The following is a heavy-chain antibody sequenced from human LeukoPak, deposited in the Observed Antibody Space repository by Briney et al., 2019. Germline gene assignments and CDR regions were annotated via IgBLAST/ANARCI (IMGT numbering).Heavy chain of an antibody. CDR2: ISYDGSNK. V-gene: IGHV3-30-3*01. CDR1: GFTFSSYA. CDR3: ARDYSSSYDY. D-gene: IGHD6-6*01. Sequence: GSLXLSCAASGFTFSSYAMHWVRQAPGKGLEWVAVISYDGSNKYYANSVKGRFTISRDNSKNTLYLQMNSLRAEDTAVYYCARDYSSSYDYWGQGTLVTVSS. J-gene: IGHJ4*02.